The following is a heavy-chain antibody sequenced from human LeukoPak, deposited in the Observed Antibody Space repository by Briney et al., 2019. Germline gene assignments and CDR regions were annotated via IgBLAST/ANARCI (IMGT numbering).Heavy chain of an antibody. D-gene: IGHD6-13*01. Sequence: GGSLRLSCAASGFTFSSYSMNWVRQAPGKGLEWVSYISSSSSSTIYYADSVKGRFTISRDNAKNSLYLQMNSLRAEDTAVYYCARAGIAALRYFDYWGQGTLVTVSS. CDR1: GFTFSSYS. CDR3: ARAGIAALRYFDY. J-gene: IGHJ4*02. V-gene: IGHV3-48*01. CDR2: ISSSSSSTI.